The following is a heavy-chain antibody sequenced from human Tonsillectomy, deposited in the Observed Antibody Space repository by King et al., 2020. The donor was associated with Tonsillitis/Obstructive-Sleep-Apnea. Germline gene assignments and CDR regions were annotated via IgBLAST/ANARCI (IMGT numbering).Heavy chain of an antibody. CDR2: IHHSGSA. Sequence: QLQESGPGLVRPSGTLHLTCAVSGGSISSDNWWSWVRQSPGRGPEWIGEIHHSGSATYYPSLKSRVTMSLDKSRNQLSLTLTSVTAADTAVYYCASRFDFWSGQFDNWGQGTRVTVSS. J-gene: IGHJ4*02. D-gene: IGHD3-3*01. CDR1: GGSISSDNW. CDR3: ASRFDFWSGQFDN. V-gene: IGHV4-4*02.